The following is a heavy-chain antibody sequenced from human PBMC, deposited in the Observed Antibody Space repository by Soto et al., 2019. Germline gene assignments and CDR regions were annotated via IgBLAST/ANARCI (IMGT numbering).Heavy chain of an antibody. V-gene: IGHV3-66*01. CDR2: IYSGGST. D-gene: IGHD5-12*01. J-gene: IGHJ3*02. Sequence: PAGSLRLSCAASRFTVSSNYMSWVRQAPGKGLEWVSVIYSGGSTYYADSVKGKFTISRDNSKNTLYLQMNSLGAEDTAVYYGARDLSLRYAFDIWGEGTMVTVSS. CDR3: ARDLSLRYAFDI. CDR1: RFTVSSNY.